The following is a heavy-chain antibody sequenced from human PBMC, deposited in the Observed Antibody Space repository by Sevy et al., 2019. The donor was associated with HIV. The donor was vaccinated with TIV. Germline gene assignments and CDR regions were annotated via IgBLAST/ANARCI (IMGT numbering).Heavy chain of an antibody. CDR1: GFTFDDYG. CDR3: ARTPHDYGDLSGHYFDY. CDR2: INWNGGST. Sequence: RTGGSLRLSCAASGFTFDDYGMSWVRQAPGKGLEWVSGINWNGGSTGYADSVKGRFTISRDNAKNSLYLQMNSLRAEDTALYYCARTPHDYGDLSGHYFDYWGQGTLVTVSS. D-gene: IGHD4-17*01. V-gene: IGHV3-20*04. J-gene: IGHJ4*02.